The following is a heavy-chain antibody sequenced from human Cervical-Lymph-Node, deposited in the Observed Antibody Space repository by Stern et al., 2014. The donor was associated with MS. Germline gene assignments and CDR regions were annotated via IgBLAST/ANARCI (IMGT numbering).Heavy chain of an antibody. CDR2: IVVGSGNT. CDR3: AANGDSTQGAYYYGMDV. V-gene: IGHV1-58*01. Sequence: QLVQSGPEVKKPGTSVKVSCKASGFTFTSSAVQWVRQARGQRLEWIGWIVVGSGNTNYAHKFQERVTITRDMSTSTAYMELSSLRSEDTAVYYCAANGDSTQGAYYYGMDVWGQGTTVTVSS. J-gene: IGHJ6*02. D-gene: IGHD2-2*01. CDR1: GFTFTSSA.